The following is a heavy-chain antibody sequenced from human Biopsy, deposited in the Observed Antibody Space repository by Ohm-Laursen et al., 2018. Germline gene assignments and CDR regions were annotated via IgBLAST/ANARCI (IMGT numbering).Heavy chain of an antibody. V-gene: IGHV1-24*01. D-gene: IGHD1-20*01. CDR2: FAPENGET. J-gene: IGHJ4*02. Sequence: AASVKVSCKVSGYTLTDLSMHWVRQAPGKGLEWMGGFAPENGETIYAQKFQGRVTMTEDTSTDTAYMELSNLRSEDTAVYYCAGDINNWNVNYWGQGTLVIVSS. CDR3: AGDINNWNVNY. CDR1: GYTLTDLS.